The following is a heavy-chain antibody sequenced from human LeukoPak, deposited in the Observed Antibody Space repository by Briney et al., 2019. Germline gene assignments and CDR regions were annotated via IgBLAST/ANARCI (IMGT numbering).Heavy chain of an antibody. Sequence: GGSLRLSCAASGFTFSSYEMNWVRQAPGKGLEWVSYISGSSSTIYYADSVKGRFTISRDNAKNSLYLQMNSLRAEDTGVYYCVISSGWRGGYYFDFWGQGTLVTVSA. D-gene: IGHD6-19*01. CDR1: GFTFSSYE. CDR2: ISGSSSTI. V-gene: IGHV3-48*03. J-gene: IGHJ4*02. CDR3: VISSGWRGGYYFDF.